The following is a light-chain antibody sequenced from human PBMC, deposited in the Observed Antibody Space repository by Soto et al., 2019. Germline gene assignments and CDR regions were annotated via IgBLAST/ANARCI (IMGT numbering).Light chain of an antibody. J-gene: IGKJ3*01. CDR3: QQYSSASWT. CDR1: QNINTY. CDR2: DAA. V-gene: IGKV1-39*01. Sequence: DIQMTQSPYSLSAAVGDRVTIACRASQNINTYLNWYQQKPGKAPKLLIFDAASLQGGVPSTFSGGGSRTDCTLTITSLQPDDFATYYCQQYSSASWTFGPGTKVDIK.